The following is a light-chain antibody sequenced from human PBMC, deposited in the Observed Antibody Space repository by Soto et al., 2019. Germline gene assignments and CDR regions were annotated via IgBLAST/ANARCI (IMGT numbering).Light chain of an antibody. CDR1: QSVSSY. J-gene: IGKJ2*01. V-gene: IGKV3-11*01. Sequence: EIVLTQSPATLSLSPGERATLSCRASQSVSSYLAWYQQKPGQAPRLLIYDASSRATGIPARFSGSGSGTGFTPPIRSLGPEDFAVFYCQPRSNGGGGEYTFGQGTKLEIK. CDR3: QPRSNGGGGEYT. CDR2: DAS.